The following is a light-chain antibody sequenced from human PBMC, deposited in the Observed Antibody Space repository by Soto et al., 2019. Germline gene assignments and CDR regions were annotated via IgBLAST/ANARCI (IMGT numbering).Light chain of an antibody. Sequence: DIHLSQSPSSLSSSLGDRVTITFRASQAITNNLAWYQQKPGNPPRLLIYEESTLHSGVPSRFSGRKVGTQFILTIDSLQPEDFATYYCQQVKSYPRTFGGGTKVDI. CDR1: QAITNN. CDR2: EES. V-gene: IGKV1-9*01. CDR3: QQVKSYPRT. J-gene: IGKJ4*01.